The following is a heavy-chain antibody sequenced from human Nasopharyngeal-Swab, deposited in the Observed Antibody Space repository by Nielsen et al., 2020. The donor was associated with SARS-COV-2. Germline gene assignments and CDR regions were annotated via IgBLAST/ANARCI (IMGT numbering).Heavy chain of an antibody. Sequence: SETLSLTCAVHVGSFSAYYWSWVRQPPGKGLEWIGEFDHTGRTNNNPSLQSRVTMSVDTSKNQFSLTLSSVTAADTAVYYCARGGYQLLLRSYYYGMDVWSQGTTVTVSS. CDR2: FDHTGRT. D-gene: IGHD2-2*01. CDR3: ARGGYQLLLRSYYYGMDV. J-gene: IGHJ6*02. V-gene: IGHV4-34*01. CDR1: VGSFSAYY.